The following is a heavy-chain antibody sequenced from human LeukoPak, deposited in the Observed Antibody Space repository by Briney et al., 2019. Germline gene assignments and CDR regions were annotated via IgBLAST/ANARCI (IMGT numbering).Heavy chain of an antibody. Sequence: LPGGSLRLSCAASGFTFSSYAMHWVRQAPGKGLEWVAVISYDGSNKYYADSVKGRFTISRDNSKNTLYLQMNSLRAEDTAVYYCARGGPVVTATTFDYWGQGTLVTVSS. D-gene: IGHD2-21*02. J-gene: IGHJ4*02. V-gene: IGHV3-30*04. CDR2: ISYDGSNK. CDR1: GFTFSSYA. CDR3: ARGGPVVTATTFDY.